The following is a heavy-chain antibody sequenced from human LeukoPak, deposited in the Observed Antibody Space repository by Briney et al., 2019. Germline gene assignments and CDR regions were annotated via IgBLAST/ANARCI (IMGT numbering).Heavy chain of an antibody. V-gene: IGHV4-38-2*02. D-gene: IGHD2-2*02. CDR2: IYHSGTT. CDR3: ARASPDCSSTSGYTGGAFDI. Sequence: SDTLSLTCTVSGYSISSDSFWGRIRQPPGGGQEWVGSIYHSGTTYYKPYFKSRVTISADPSKNQFSLKLSSVPAADTAVYYCARASPDCSSTSGYTGGAFDIWGQGTMVTVSS. J-gene: IGHJ3*02. CDR1: GYSISSDSF.